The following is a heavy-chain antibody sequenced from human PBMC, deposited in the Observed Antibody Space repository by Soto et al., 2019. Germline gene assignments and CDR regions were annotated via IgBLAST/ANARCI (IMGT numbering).Heavy chain of an antibody. V-gene: IGHV1-18*03. CDR3: ASRSGQLPYYFDY. J-gene: IGHJ4*02. D-gene: IGHD6-6*01. Sequence: ASVKVSCKASGCTFTNYGISWVRQAPGQGLEWMGWISAYKGNTNYAQKFQGRVTMTTDTSTSTAYLELRGLRSDDMAVYFCASRSGQLPYYFDYWGRGTQVTVSS. CDR1: GCTFTNYG. CDR2: ISAYKGNT.